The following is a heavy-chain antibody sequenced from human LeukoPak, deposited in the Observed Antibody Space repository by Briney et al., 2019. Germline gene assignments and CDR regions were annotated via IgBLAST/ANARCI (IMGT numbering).Heavy chain of an antibody. CDR1: GYTLTELS. V-gene: IGHV1-24*01. Sequence: ASVKVSCKASGYTLTELSMHWVRQAPGKGLEWMGGFDPEDGETIYAQKFQGRVTMTEDTSTDTAYMELSSLRSEDTAVYYCATGQGYSSGWVFDYWGQGTLVTVSS. CDR2: FDPEDGET. J-gene: IGHJ4*02. CDR3: ATGQGYSSGWVFDY. D-gene: IGHD6-19*01.